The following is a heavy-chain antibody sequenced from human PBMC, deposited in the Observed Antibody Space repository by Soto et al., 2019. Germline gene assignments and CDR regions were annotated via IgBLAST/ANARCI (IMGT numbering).Heavy chain of an antibody. V-gene: IGHV4-59*01. CDR3: ARVPWQWLGGYAFDI. CDR1: GGSINNYY. D-gene: IGHD6-19*01. Sequence: SETLSLTCTVSGGSINNYYWSWIRQPPGKGLEWIGYIYYSGSTNYNPSLKSRATISVDTSKNQFTLKLSSVTAADTAVYYCARVPWQWLGGYAFDIWGQGTMVTVSS. CDR2: IYYSGST. J-gene: IGHJ3*02.